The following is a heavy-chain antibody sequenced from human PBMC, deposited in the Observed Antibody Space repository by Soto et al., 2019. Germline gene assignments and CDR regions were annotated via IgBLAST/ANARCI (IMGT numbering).Heavy chain of an antibody. CDR3: ARHSNRNYGLYYFDY. D-gene: IGHD4-4*01. CDR1: GGSVSSYH. CDR2: VYYSGST. V-gene: IGHV4-59*08. Sequence: PSETLSLTCTVSGGSVSSYHWSWIRQPPGKGLEWIGYVYYSGSTKYRPSLKSRVTISVDTSKNQFSLKVSSATAADTAVYYCARHSNRNYGLYYFDYWGLGALVTVSS. J-gene: IGHJ4*02.